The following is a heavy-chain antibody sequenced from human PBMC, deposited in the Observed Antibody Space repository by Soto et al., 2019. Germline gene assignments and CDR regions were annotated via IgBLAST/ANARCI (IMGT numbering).Heavy chain of an antibody. CDR1: GGSFSGYY. Sequence: LSLTCAVYGGSFSGYYWSWIRQPPGKGLEWIGEINHSGSTNYNPSLKSRVTISVDTSKNQFSLKLSSVTAADTAVYYCARQHPEPPADSSGFLVDAWGQGTTVTVS. CDR2: INHSGST. D-gene: IGHD3-22*01. CDR3: ARQHPEPPADSSGFLVDA. V-gene: IGHV4-34*01. J-gene: IGHJ6*02.